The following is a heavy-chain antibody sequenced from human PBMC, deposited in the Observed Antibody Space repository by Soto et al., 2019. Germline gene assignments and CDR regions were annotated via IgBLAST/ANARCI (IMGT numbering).Heavy chain of an antibody. Sequence: GGSLRLSCAASGFTFSSYGMHWVRQAPGKGLEWVSAISGSGGSTYYADSVKGRFTISRDNSKNTLYLQMNSLRAEDTAVYYCAKGSGDFWSGYYNDGMDVWGQGTTVTVSS. CDR2: ISGSGGST. J-gene: IGHJ6*02. CDR3: AKGSGDFWSGYYNDGMDV. V-gene: IGHV3-23*01. CDR1: GFTFSSYG. D-gene: IGHD3-3*01.